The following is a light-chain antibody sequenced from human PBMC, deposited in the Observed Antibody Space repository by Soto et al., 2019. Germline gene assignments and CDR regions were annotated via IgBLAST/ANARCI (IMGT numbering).Light chain of an antibody. Sequence: QSALTQPASVSGSPGQSITISCTGTSSDVGSYNLVSWYQQHPGKAPKLMIYEVSKRPSGVSNRFSGSKSGNTASLTISGLQAEEEADYYCCAYAGSSTLVFGTGTKVTVL. CDR2: EVS. CDR3: CAYAGSSTLV. V-gene: IGLV2-23*02. CDR1: SSDVGSYNL. J-gene: IGLJ1*01.